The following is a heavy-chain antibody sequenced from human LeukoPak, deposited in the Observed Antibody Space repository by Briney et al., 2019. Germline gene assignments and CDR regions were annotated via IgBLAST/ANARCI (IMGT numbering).Heavy chain of an antibody. J-gene: IGHJ4*02. Sequence: GGSQRLFCAASGFTFSSYAMMWARQAPGKGLEWVSAISGSGDSTYYADSVKGRFTISRDNSKNTLYLQMNSLRAEDTAVYYCAKETNQAVAGALDYWGQGTLVTVSS. CDR2: ISGSGDST. D-gene: IGHD6-19*01. CDR3: AKETNQAVAGALDY. V-gene: IGHV3-23*01. CDR1: GFTFSSYA.